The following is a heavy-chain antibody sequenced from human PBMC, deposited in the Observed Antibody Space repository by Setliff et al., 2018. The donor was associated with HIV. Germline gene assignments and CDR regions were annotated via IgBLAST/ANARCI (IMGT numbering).Heavy chain of an antibody. V-gene: IGHV3-23*01. CDR1: GFTFSTYA. CDR3: AKNLGAGEYSASEDAFDI. CDR2: ISAGGGST. D-gene: IGHD1-26*01. J-gene: IGHJ3*02. Sequence: PGESLKISCAVSGFTFSTYAMSWVRQAPGQGLEWVSTISAGGGSTYYADSVKGRFTISRDNSKNTLYLQMNSLRAEDTAVYYCAKNLGAGEYSASEDAFDIRGHGTMVTVSS.